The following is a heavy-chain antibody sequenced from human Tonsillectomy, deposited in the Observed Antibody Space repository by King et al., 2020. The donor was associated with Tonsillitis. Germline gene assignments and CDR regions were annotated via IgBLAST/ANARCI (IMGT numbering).Heavy chain of an antibody. J-gene: IGHJ6*02. V-gene: IGHV1-46*01. CDR1: GYTFTNYF. Sequence: QLVQSGAEGKKPGASVKVSCKASGYTFTNYFIHWARQAPGQGLEWMGIINPSGGSTSYAQKFQVRVTMTRDTSTSTVYMELSSLRSEDTAVYYCARDAHPARLAEGFVMDVWGQGTTVTVSS. CDR3: ARDAHPARLAEGFVMDV. CDR2: INPSGGST. D-gene: IGHD3-16*01.